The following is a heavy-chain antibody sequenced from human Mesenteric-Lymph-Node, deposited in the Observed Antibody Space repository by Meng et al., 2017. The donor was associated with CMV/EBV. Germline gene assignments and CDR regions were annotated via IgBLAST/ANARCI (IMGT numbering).Heavy chain of an antibody. V-gene: IGHV4-39*07. D-gene: IGHD3-3*01. CDR2: IYYSGST. CDR1: GGSISSSSYY. CDR3: ARDQYYDFWSGDMGGMDV. J-gene: IGHJ6*02. Sequence: SETLSLTCTVSGGSISSSSYYWGWIRQPPGKGLEWIGSIYYSGSTYYNPSLKSRVTISVDTSKNQFSLKLSSVTAADTAVYYCARDQYYDFWSGDMGGMDVWGQGTTVTVSS.